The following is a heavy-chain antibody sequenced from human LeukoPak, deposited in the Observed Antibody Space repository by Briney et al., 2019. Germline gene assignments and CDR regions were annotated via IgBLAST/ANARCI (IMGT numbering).Heavy chain of an antibody. V-gene: IGHV5-51*01. Sequence: GESLKISCQVSGYYFSNYWIVWVRQMPGKGLEWLGAIYPGDSDTKYSPSFQGQVTISADKSLNTAYLQWSGLKASDTAMYYCARRDYDFLTGYYIDYWGQGTLVTVSS. CDR3: ARRDYDFLTGYYIDY. CDR1: GYYFSNYW. J-gene: IGHJ4*02. D-gene: IGHD3-9*01. CDR2: IYPGDSDT.